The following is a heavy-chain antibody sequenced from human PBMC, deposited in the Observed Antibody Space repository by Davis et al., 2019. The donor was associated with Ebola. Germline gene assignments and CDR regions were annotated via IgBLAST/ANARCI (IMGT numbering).Heavy chain of an antibody. J-gene: IGHJ4*02. Sequence: GESLKISCAASGFTFSSYGMHWVRQAPGKGLEWVAVISYDGSNKYYADSVKGRFTISRDNSKNTLYLQMNSLRAEDTAVYYCARHDDYGGNSVDYWGQGTLVTVSS. CDR3: ARHDDYGGNSVDY. D-gene: IGHD4-23*01. CDR2: ISYDGSNK. V-gene: IGHV3-33*05. CDR1: GFTFSSYG.